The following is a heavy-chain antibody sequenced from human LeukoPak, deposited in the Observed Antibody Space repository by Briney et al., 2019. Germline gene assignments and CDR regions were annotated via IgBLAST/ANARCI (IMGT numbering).Heavy chain of an antibody. CDR1: GFTFSSYS. CDR2: ISSSSSYI. CDR3: ARDLVVPAAIPADY. D-gene: IGHD2-2*02. Sequence: SGGSLRLSCAASGFTFSSYSMNWVRQAPGKGLEWVSSISSSSSYIYYADSVKGRFTISRDNAKNSLYLQMNSLRADDTAVYYCARDLVVPAAIPADYWGQGTLVTVSS. V-gene: IGHV3-21*01. J-gene: IGHJ4*02.